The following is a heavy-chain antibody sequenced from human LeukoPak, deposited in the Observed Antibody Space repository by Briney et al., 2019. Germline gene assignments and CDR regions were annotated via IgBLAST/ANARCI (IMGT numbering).Heavy chain of an antibody. D-gene: IGHD3-22*01. Sequence: ASVKVSCKASGYTFTSYYMHWVRQAPGQGLEWMGWIVPNSGGTNYAQKFQGRVTMTRDTSISTAYMELSRLRSDDTAVYYCARVGYYYDSSGYNGFDYWGQGTLVTVSS. CDR2: IVPNSGGT. J-gene: IGHJ4*02. CDR1: GYTFTSYY. CDR3: ARVGYYYDSSGYNGFDY. V-gene: IGHV1-2*02.